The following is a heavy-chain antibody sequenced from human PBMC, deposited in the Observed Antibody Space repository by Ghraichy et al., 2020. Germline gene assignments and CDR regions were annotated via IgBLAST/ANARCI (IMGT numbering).Heavy chain of an antibody. CDR2: TYYRSKWYN. D-gene: IGHD2-15*01. V-gene: IGHV6-1*01. CDR1: GDSVSSNSAA. CDR3: ARGGWWEHHGSPDPNAFDI. J-gene: IGHJ3*02. Sequence: SETLSLTCAISGDSVSSNSAAWNWIRQSPSRGLEWLGRTYYRSKWYNDYAVSVKSRITINPDTSKNQFSLQLNSVTPEDTAVYYCARGGWWEHHGSPDPNAFDIWGQGTMVTVSS.